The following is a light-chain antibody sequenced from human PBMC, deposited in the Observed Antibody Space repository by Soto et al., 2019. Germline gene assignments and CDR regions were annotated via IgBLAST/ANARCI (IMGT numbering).Light chain of an antibody. V-gene: IGLV6-57*04. CDR2: EDN. Sequence: NFMLTQPHSVSESPGKTVTISCTRSSGSIASNYVQWYQQRPGSAPTTVIYEDNQRPSGVPDRFSGPIDSSSNSASLTISGLKTEDEADYYCQSYDSSNRGVFGGGTKVTVL. J-gene: IGLJ2*01. CDR3: QSYDSSNRGV. CDR1: SGSIASNY.